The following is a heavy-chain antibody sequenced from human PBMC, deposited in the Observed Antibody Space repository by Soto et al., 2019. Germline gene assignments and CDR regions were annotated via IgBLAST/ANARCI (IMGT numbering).Heavy chain of an antibody. J-gene: IGHJ4*02. V-gene: IGHV4-59*01. Sequence: SETLSLTCTVSGGSISSYYWSWIRQPPGKGLEWIGYIYYSGSTNYNPSLKSRVTISVDTSKNQFSLKLSSVTAADTAVYYCARVMRRGVTHYFDYWGQGTLLTVSS. CDR3: ARVMRRGVTHYFDY. CDR2: IYYSGST. D-gene: IGHD3-10*01. CDR1: GGSISSYY.